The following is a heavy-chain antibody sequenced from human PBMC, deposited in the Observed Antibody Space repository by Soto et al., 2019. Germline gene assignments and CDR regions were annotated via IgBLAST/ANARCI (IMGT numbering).Heavy chain of an antibody. CDR1: GFTFSSYW. V-gene: IGHV3-74*01. D-gene: IGHD6-19*01. Sequence: HPGGSLRLSCAASGFTFSSYWIHWVRQAPGKGLVWVSRINSDGSTTNYADSVKGRFTISRDNAKNTVYLQMNSLRAEDTAVYYCARGGFKQWLLDYWGQGTLVTVSS. J-gene: IGHJ4*02. CDR2: INSDGSTT. CDR3: ARGGFKQWLLDY.